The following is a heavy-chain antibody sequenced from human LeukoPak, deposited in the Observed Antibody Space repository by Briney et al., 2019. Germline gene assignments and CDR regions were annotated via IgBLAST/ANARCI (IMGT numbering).Heavy chain of an antibody. V-gene: IGHV4-59*01. CDR3: ARGLGIAASYFDY. CDR1: GGSISSYY. CDR2: IYYSGST. J-gene: IGHJ4*02. Sequence: PSETLSLTCTVSGGSISSYYWSWIRQPPGKGLEWIGYIYYSGSTNYNPSLKSRVTISVDTPKNQFSLKLSSVTAADTAVYYCARGLGIAASYFDYWGQGTLVTVSS. D-gene: IGHD6-13*01.